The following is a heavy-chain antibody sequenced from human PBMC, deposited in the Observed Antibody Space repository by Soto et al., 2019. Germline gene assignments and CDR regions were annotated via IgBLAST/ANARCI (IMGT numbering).Heavy chain of an antibody. CDR3: ARDLVPDYGDSYYYYYMDV. CDR2: ISSSSGTI. Sequence: GGSLRLSCATSGFILSDCAMNWVRQAPGKGLEWVSYISSSSGTIYYADSVKGRFTISRDNSKNTLYLQMNSLRAEDTAVYYCARDLVPDYGDSYYYYYMDVWGKGTTVTVSS. V-gene: IGHV3-48*01. CDR1: GFILSDCA. J-gene: IGHJ6*03. D-gene: IGHD4-17*01.